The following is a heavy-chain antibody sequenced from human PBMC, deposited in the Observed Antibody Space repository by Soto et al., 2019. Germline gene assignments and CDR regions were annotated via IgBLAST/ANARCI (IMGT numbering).Heavy chain of an antibody. V-gene: IGHV1-2*02. CDR3: ARDRGSGWYLTYYYYGMDV. J-gene: IGHJ6*02. Sequence: EASVKVSCKASGYTFSGYYMHWVRQAPGQGLEWMGWINPNSGGTNYAQKFQGRVTMTRDTSISTAYMELSRLRSDDTAVYYCARDRGSGWYLTYYYYGMDVWGQGTTVTVYS. CDR2: INPNSGGT. CDR1: GYTFSGYY. D-gene: IGHD6-19*01.